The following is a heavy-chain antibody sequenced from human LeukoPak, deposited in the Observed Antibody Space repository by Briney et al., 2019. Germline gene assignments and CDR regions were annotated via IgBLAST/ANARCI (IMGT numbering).Heavy chain of an antibody. V-gene: IGHV3-48*04. J-gene: IGHJ5*02. CDR2: ISSSSSTI. D-gene: IGHD2-2*01. CDR1: GFTFSSYS. CDR3: ARDTDCSSTSCYADNWFDP. Sequence: GGSLRLSCAASGFTFSSYSMNWVRQAPGKGLEWVSYISSSSSTIYYADSVKGRFTISRDNAKNSLYLQMNSLRAEDTAVYYCARDTDCSSTSCYADNWFDPWGQGTLVTVSS.